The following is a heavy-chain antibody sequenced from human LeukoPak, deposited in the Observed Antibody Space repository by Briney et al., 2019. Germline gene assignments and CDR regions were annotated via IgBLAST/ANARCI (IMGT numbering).Heavy chain of an antibody. V-gene: IGHV4-39*01. D-gene: IGHD2-15*01. J-gene: IGHJ4*02. CDR1: AGSIDTRSYS. Sequence: SSETLSLSCTVSAGSIDTRSYSWGWIRQPPGKGLEWIGTISYGGSTYYNPSLKSRVTISVDTSKNQFSMKLSSVTAADTAVYYCARYRGHGSGGTCYPFDHWGQGTLVAVSS. CDR2: ISYGGST. CDR3: ARYRGHGSGGTCYPFDH.